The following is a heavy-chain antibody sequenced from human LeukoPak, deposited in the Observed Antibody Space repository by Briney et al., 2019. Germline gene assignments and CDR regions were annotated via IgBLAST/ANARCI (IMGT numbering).Heavy chain of an antibody. CDR2: IPYDGSNK. D-gene: IGHD4-23*01. CDR1: VFTFSSYG. J-gene: IGHJ1*01. V-gene: IGHV3-30*02. Sequence: GVSLRLSCAASVFTFSSYGMHWVREAPGKGLEGGAFIPYDGSNKYYADSVKGRFTISGDNSKNTLYLQVNGLRAEDTPVFYCSQHLSRWSFAHWAQGPLVPVPS. CDR3: SQHLSRWSFAH.